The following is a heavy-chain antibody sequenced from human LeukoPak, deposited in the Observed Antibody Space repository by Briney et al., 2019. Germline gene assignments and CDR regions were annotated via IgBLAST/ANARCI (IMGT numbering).Heavy chain of an antibody. CDR2: ISSSGGTI. J-gene: IGHJ6*02. V-gene: IGHV3-48*04. CDR1: GFTFRTDW. CDR3: ARAVLYYYYGMDV. Sequence: GGSLRLSCEGSGFTFRTDWMNWVRQAPGKGLEWVSYISSSGGTIYYADSVKGRFTISRDNAKNSLYLQMNSLRAEDTAVYYCARAVLYYYYGMDVWGQGTTVTVSS.